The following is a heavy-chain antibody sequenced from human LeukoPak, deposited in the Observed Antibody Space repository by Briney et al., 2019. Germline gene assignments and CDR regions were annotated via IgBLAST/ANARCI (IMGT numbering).Heavy chain of an antibody. CDR1: GFTFDDYA. CDR2: ISWNSGSI. J-gene: IGHJ3*02. D-gene: IGHD2-21*01. V-gene: IGHV3-9*01. Sequence: AGGSLRLSCAASGFTFDDYAMHWVRQAPGKGLEWVSGISWNSGSIGYADSVKGRFTISRDNAKNSLYRQRNSLRAEDTALYYCAKGIGRFPHALDIWGQGTMVTVSS. CDR3: AKGIGRFPHALDI.